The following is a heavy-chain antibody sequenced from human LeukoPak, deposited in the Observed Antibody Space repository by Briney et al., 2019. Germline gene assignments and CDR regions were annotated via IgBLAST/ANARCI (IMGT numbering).Heavy chain of an antibody. V-gene: IGHV4-38-2*02. CDR3: ARGQKYRNGYTVTELGSGYFDY. D-gene: IGHD5-18*01. CDR2: ISDSGST. CDR1: GYSIGSGYY. Sequence: SETLSLTCTVSGYSIGSGYYWGWLRQSPGKGLEWIGSISDSGSTFSNPSLKGRVSISVDTSKNQFSLTLSSVTAADTAVYYCARGQKYRNGYTVTELGSGYFDYWGQGTLVTVSS. J-gene: IGHJ4*02.